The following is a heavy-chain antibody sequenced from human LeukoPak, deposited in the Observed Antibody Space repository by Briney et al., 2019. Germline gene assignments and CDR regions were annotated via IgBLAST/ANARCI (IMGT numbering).Heavy chain of an antibody. D-gene: IGHD3-16*01. CDR3: AKGYVWGSYFSVAFDI. J-gene: IGHJ3*02. CDR1: GFTFDDYA. Sequence: GGSLRLSCAASGFTFDDYAMHWVRQAPGKGLEWVSGISWNSGSIGYADSVKGRFTISRDNAKNSLYLQMNSLRAEDMALYYCAKGYVWGSYFSVAFDIWGQGTMVTVSS. CDR2: ISWNSGSI. V-gene: IGHV3-9*03.